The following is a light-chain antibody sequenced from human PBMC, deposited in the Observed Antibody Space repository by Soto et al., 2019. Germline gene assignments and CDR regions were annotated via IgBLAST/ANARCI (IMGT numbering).Light chain of an antibody. J-gene: IGKJ3*01. Sequence: EIVLTQSPATLSLSPGERATLSCRASQSVSRYLAWYQHKPGQAPRLLIYDASNRATGIPARFSGSGSATDFTLTISILAPEDFAVYYCQQRTNWPPSFGPGTKVEI. CDR1: QSVSRY. V-gene: IGKV3-11*01. CDR2: DAS. CDR3: QQRTNWPPS.